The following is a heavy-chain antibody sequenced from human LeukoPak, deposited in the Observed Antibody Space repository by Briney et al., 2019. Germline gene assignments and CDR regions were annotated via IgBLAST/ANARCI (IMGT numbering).Heavy chain of an antibody. CDR2: VDPEDGET. V-gene: IGHV1-69-2*01. J-gene: IGHJ4*02. D-gene: IGHD6-19*01. CDR1: GYTFTDYY. Sequence: ASVKVSCKVSGYTFTDYYMHWVQQARGKGLEWMGLVDPEDGETIYAEKFQGRVTITADTSTDTAYMELSSLRSEDTAVYYCATSAVASFDYWGQGTLVTVSS. CDR3: ATSAVASFDY.